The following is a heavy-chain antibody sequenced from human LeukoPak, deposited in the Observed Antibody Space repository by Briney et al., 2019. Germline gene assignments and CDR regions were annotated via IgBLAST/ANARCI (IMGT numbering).Heavy chain of an antibody. CDR3: ARSNQADDY. D-gene: IGHD1-14*01. J-gene: IGHJ4*02. Sequence: GRCLSLSCAASGFTFSSYWMHWVRQVPGKGLVWVARINPGGSSITYADSVKGRFTISRDNAKNTLYLQMDSLRAEDTGVYYCARSNQADDYWGQGTLVTVSS. V-gene: IGHV3-74*01. CDR2: INPGGSSI. CDR1: GFTFSSYW.